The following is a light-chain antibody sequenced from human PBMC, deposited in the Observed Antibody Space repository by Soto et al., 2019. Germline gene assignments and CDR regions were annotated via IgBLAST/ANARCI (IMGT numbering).Light chain of an antibody. CDR1: QSVSNNY. J-gene: IGKJ5*01. CDR2: GAS. V-gene: IGKV3-20*01. CDR3: QQYGSSPPIT. Sequence: EIVLTQSPGTLSLSPGERATLSCRASQSVSNNYLGWYQQKPGQAPRLLIYGASTRATGIPDRFSGSGSGTDFTLGISRLEPEDFAVYYCQQYGSSPPITFGQGTRLEIK.